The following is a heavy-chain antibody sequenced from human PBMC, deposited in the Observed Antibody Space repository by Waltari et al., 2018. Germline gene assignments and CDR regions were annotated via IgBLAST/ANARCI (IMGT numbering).Heavy chain of an antibody. V-gene: IGHV3-48*01. CDR3: ARDRFLEWLLWDAFDI. CDR1: GFTFSSYS. D-gene: IGHD3-3*01. J-gene: IGHJ3*02. CDR2: ISSSSSTI. Sequence: EVQLVESGGGLVQPGGSLRLSCAASGFTFSSYSMNWVRQAPGKGLEWVSYISSSSSTIYYADSVKGPFTISRDNAKNSLYLQMNSLRAEDTAVYYCARDRFLEWLLWDAFDIWGQGTMVTVSS.